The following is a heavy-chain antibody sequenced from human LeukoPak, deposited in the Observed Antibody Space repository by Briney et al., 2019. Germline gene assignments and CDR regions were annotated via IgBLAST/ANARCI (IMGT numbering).Heavy chain of an antibody. CDR3: ARDLSRLSV. CDR2: ISSSSSYA. J-gene: IGHJ4*02. V-gene: IGHV3-11*05. D-gene: IGHD5/OR15-5a*01. CDR1: EFTFSQYY. Sequence: GGSLRLSCAASEFTFSQYYMTWIRQAPGKGLEWISYISSSSSYANYADSVKGRFTISRDNDKNTVYLQMNSLRVDDTAVYYCARDLSRLSVWGQGTLVTVSS.